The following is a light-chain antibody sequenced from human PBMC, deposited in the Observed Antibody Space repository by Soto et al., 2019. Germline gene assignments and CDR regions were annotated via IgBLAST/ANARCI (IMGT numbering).Light chain of an antibody. Sequence: QSALTQPASVSGSPGQSITISCTGTSHDVGAYDYVAWYQQHPGKVPKVIIYEVSNRPSGIYSRFSGAKSGNTASLTISGLQAEDEAEYYCSSYTSSSTLVFGGGTKLTVL. CDR1: SHDVGAYDY. CDR2: EVS. V-gene: IGLV2-14*01. J-gene: IGLJ3*02. CDR3: SSYTSSSTLV.